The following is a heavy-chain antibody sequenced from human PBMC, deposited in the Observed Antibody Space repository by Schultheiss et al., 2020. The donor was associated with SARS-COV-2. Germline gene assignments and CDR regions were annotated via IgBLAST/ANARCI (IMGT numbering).Heavy chain of an antibody. CDR3: ARGPLPITMIVVAMDYYYMDV. CDR2: IYYSGST. J-gene: IGHJ6*03. D-gene: IGHD3-22*01. V-gene: IGHV4-59*12. CDR1: GGSISSYY. Sequence: SETLSLTCTVSGGSISSYYWSWIRQPPGKGLEWIGYIYYSGSTNYNPSLKSRVTMSVDTSKNQFSLKLSSVTAADTAVYYCARGPLPITMIVVAMDYYYMDVWGKGTTVTVSS.